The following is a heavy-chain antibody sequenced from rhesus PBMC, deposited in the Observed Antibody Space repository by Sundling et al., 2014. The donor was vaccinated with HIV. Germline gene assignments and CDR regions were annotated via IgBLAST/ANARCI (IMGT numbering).Heavy chain of an antibody. Sequence: QVQLVQSGAEVKKPGASVKLSCKASGYTFTTYTINWVRQAPGQGLEWMGWIIPSNGNTAYAQTFQGRVTMSRDTSTSTAYMELSSLRSEDTAVYYCAREGFTVFGLDKFDYWGQGVLVDHLL. D-gene: IGHD3-3*01. CDR1: GYTFTTYT. J-gene: IGHJ4*01. V-gene: IGHV1-200*01. CDR3: AREGFTVFGLDKFDY. CDR2: IIPSNGNT.